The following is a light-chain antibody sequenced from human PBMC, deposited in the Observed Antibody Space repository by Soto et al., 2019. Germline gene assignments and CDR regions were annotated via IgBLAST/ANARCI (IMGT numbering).Light chain of an antibody. CDR3: LAWDSSTARYV. CDR2: QDS. V-gene: IGLV3-1*01. CDR1: KLGDKY. Sequence: SYELTQPPSVSVSPGQTASITCSGDKLGDKYACWYQQKPGQSPVLVIYQDSKRPSGIPERFSGSNSGNTATLTISGTQAMDEADYYCLAWDSSTARYVFGTGTKLTVL. J-gene: IGLJ1*01.